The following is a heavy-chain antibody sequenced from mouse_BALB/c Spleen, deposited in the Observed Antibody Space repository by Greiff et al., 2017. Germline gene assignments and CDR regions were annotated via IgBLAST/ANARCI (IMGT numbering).Heavy chain of an antibody. CDR3: ARWLRQNAMDY. J-gene: IGHJ4*01. CDR2: ISDGGSYT. Sequence: EVQLQESGGGLVKPGGSLKLSCAASGFTFSDYYMYWVRQTPEKRLEWVATISDGGSYTYYPDSVKGRFTISRDNAKNNLYLQMSSLKSEDTAMYYCARWLRQNAMDYWGQGTSVTVSS. D-gene: IGHD2-2*01. V-gene: IGHV5-4*02. CDR1: GFTFSDYY.